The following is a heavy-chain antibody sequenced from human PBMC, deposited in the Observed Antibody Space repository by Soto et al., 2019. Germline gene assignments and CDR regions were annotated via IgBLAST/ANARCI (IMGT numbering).Heavy chain of an antibody. CDR1: GYTFTSYG. Sequence: QVQLVQSGAEVKKPGASVKVSCKASGYTFTSYGLSWVRQAPGQGLEWMGWISAYNGDRVYAQKLQGRVIMTTDTPTRTAYMELRSLRSDDTAMYYCARGYGGNSPDYWGQGTLVTVSS. J-gene: IGHJ4*02. CDR3: ARGYGGNSPDY. V-gene: IGHV1-18*01. D-gene: IGHD2-21*02. CDR2: ISAYNGDR.